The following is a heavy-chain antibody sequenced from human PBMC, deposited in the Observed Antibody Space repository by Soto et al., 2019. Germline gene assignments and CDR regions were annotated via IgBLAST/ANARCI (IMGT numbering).Heavy chain of an antibody. Sequence: LRLSCAASRVTFSVYPMSWVRQPPGKGLEWVSAISSNGGRTFYADSLRGRFTISRDNSKSALYLQMNNLRAEDTAIYYCAKYSELPYEAYLQQWGQGTLVTVSS. D-gene: IGHD1-7*01. V-gene: IGHV3-23*01. J-gene: IGHJ1*01. CDR1: RVTFSVYP. CDR2: ISSNGGRT. CDR3: AKYSELPYEAYLQQ.